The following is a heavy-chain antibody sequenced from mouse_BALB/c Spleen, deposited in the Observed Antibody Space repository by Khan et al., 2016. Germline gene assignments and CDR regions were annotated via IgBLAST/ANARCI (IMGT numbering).Heavy chain of an antibody. J-gene: IGHJ4*01. V-gene: IGHV14-3*02. CDR3: ARGLYYYGSSYYAMDY. Sequence: EESGAELVKPGASVKLSCTASGFNIKDTYMHWVKQRPEQGLEWIGRIDPANGNTKYDPKFQGKATITADTSSNTAYLQLSSLTSEDTAVYYCARGLYYYGSSYYAMDYWGQGTSVTVSS. CDR1: GFNIKDTY. D-gene: IGHD1-1*01. CDR2: IDPANGNT.